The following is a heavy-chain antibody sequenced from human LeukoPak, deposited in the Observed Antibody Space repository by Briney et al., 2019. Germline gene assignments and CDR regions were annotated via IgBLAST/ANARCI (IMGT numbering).Heavy chain of an antibody. J-gene: IGHJ4*02. D-gene: IGHD3-10*01. Sequence: PGGSLRLSCAASGFTFDDYAMHWVRQAPGKGLEWVSGISWNSGSIGYADSVKGRFTISRDNAKNSLYLQMNSLRAEDTALYYCAKIGFRRITMVRGVSGPPQIPDYWGQGTLVTVSS. CDR1: GFTFDDYA. CDR2: ISWNSGSI. V-gene: IGHV3-9*01. CDR3: AKIGFRRITMVRGVSGPPQIPDY.